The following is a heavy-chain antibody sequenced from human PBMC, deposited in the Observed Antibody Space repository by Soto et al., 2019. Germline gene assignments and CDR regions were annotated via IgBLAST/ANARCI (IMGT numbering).Heavy chain of an antibody. D-gene: IGHD3-3*01. Sequence: SETLSLTCTVSGDSISNYYWSWIRQPPGKGLEWIGYIYYSGSTNYNPSLKSRVTISVDTSKNQFSLKLGSVTAADTAVYYCAREGIFVSGPGYFDEGGQEPVVPFS. J-gene: IGHJ4*02. V-gene: IGHV4-59*12. CDR3: AREGIFVSGPGYFDE. CDR1: GDSISNYY. CDR2: IYYSGST.